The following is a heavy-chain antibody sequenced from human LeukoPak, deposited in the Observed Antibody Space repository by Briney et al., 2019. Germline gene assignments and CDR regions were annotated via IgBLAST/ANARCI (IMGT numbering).Heavy chain of an antibody. CDR1: GYTLTGYY. J-gene: IGHJ6*03. Sequence: ASVKVSCKASGYTLTGYYMHWVRQAPGQGLEWMGWISPNSGDTKYAQKFQGRVTVTRDTSISTVYMQLSSLRSDDTAVYYCARGYYYYYYMDVWGKGTTVTISS. CDR2: ISPNSGDT. V-gene: IGHV1-2*02. CDR3: ARGYYYYYYMDV.